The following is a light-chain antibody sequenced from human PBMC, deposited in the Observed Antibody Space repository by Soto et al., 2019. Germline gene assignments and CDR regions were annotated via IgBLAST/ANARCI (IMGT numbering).Light chain of an antibody. CDR3: QQYGSSRT. CDR2: VPS. CDR1: QSVSNSY. J-gene: IGKJ1*01. Sequence: EIVLTQSPGTLSLFPGGIATLSCRASQSVSNSYLAWYPHKPGLAPRLLISVPSNRTTGIADRFSASGSGTNFTLTISLLEPEDFVVYYCQQYGSSRTFGQRTKVEIK. V-gene: IGKV3-20*01.